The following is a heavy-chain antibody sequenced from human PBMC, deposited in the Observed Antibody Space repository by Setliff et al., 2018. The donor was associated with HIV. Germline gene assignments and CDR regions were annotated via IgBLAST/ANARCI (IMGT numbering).Heavy chain of an antibody. D-gene: IGHD6-13*01. CDR2: IYYSGST. J-gene: IGHJ4*02. V-gene: IGHV4-39*07. CDR1: GGSISSSSYY. CDR3: ARAIRQLGGFDY. Sequence: SETLSLTCTVSGGSISSSSYYWGWIRQPPGKELEWIGSIYYSGSTYYNPSLKSRVTISVDTSKNQFSLKPSSVTAADTAVYYCARAIRQLGGFDYWGQGTLVTVSS.